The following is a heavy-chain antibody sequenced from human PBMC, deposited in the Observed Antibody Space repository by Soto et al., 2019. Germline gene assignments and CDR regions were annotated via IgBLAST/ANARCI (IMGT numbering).Heavy chain of an antibody. CDR2: INHSGST. CDR3: ASVEYSYGYSDY. V-gene: IGHV4-34*01. D-gene: IGHD5-18*01. Sequence: SETLSLTCAVYGGSFSGYYWSWIRQPPGKGLEWIGEINHSGSTNYNPSLKSRVTISVDTSKNQFSLKLSSVTAADTAVYYCASVEYSYGYSDYWGQGTLVTVSS. J-gene: IGHJ4*02. CDR1: GGSFSGYY.